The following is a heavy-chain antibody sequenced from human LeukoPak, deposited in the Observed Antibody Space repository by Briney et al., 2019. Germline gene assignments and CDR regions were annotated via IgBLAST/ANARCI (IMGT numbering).Heavy chain of an antibody. CDR1: GYTFTSYG. J-gene: IGHJ4*02. Sequence: RASVKVSCKASGYTFTSYGISWVRQAPGQGPEWMGWISAYNGNTNYAQKLQGRVTMTTDTSTSTAYMELRSLRSDDTAVYYCARDREAYCSGGSCYRTLYYFDYWGQGTLVTVSS. CDR2: ISAYNGNT. CDR3: ARDREAYCSGGSCYRTLYYFDY. V-gene: IGHV1-18*01. D-gene: IGHD2-15*01.